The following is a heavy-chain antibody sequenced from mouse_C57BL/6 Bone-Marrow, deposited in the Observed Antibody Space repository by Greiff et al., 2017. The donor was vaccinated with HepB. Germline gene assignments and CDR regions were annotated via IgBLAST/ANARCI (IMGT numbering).Heavy chain of an antibody. CDR1: GYAFSSSW. J-gene: IGHJ2*01. CDR3: AVYGNYDY. Sequence: QVQLQQSGPELVKPGASVKISCKASGYAFSSSWMNWVTQRPGKGLEWIGRIYPGDGDTNYNGKFKGKATLTADKSSSTAYMQLSSLTSEDSAVYFCAVYGNYDYWGQGTTLTVAS. CDR2: IYPGDGDT. D-gene: IGHD2-1*01. V-gene: IGHV1-82*01.